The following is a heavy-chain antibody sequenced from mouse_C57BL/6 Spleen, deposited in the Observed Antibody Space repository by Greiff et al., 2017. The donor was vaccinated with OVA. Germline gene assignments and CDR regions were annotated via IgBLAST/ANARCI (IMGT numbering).Heavy chain of an antibody. CDR2: IYPGDGDT. V-gene: IGHV1-82*01. J-gene: IGHJ2*01. Sequence: VKLQQSGPELVKPGASVKISCKASGYAFSSSWMNWVKQRPGKGLEWIGRIYPGDGDTNYNGKFKGKATLTADKSSSTAYMQLSSLTSEDSAVYFCARRGAYDYDFDYWGQGTTLTVSS. CDR3: ARRGAYDYDFDY. CDR1: GYAFSSSW. D-gene: IGHD2-4*01.